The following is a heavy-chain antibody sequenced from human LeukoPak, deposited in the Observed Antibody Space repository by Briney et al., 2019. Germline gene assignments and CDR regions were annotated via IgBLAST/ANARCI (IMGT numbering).Heavy chain of an antibody. CDR2: ISYDGSNK. Sequence: PGGSLRLSCAASGFTFSSYAMHWVRQAPGKGLEWVALISYDGSNKYYADSVKGRFTISRDNSKNTLYLQMNSLRVEDTAVYYRARDPNYSGSGSSQSSFDYWGQGTLVTVSS. D-gene: IGHD3-10*01. V-gene: IGHV3-30-3*01. CDR3: ARDPNYSGSGSSQSSFDY. CDR1: GFTFSSYA. J-gene: IGHJ4*02.